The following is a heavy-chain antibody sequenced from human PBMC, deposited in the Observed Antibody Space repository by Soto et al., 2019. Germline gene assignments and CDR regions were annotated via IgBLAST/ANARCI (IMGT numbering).Heavy chain of an antibody. J-gene: IGHJ5*02. CDR2: IYYSGST. V-gene: IGHV4-39*01. Sequence: PSEALSLTCTGSGGSISRRGYYWGWVRQPPGKGLEGIGTIYYSGSTYYNPSLKSRVTISVDTSKNQFSLKLSSVTAADTAVYYCANSNWFDPWGQGTLVTVSS. CDR3: ANSNWFDP. CDR1: GGSISRRGYY.